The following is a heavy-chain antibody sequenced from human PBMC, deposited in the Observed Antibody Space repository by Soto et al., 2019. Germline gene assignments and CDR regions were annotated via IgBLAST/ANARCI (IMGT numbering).Heavy chain of an antibody. D-gene: IGHD6-19*01. Sequence: QVPLVQSGAEVKKPGASVKVSCKASGYTFTSYDINWVRQATGQGLEWMGWMNPNSGNTGYAQKFQGRVTMTRNTSISTAYMALGSLRSEDTAVYYCARRIAVAGKTLDYWGQGTLVTVSS. V-gene: IGHV1-8*01. CDR1: GYTFTSYD. CDR2: MNPNSGNT. CDR3: ARRIAVAGKTLDY. J-gene: IGHJ4*02.